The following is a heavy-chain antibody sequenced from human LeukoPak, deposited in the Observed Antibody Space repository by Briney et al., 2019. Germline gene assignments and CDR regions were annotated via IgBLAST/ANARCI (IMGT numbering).Heavy chain of an antibody. D-gene: IGHD6-13*01. Sequence: ASVKVSCKASGYTFTSYYMHWVRQAPGQGLEWMGWISAYNGNTNYAQKLQGRVTMTTDTSTSTAYMELRSLRSDDTAVYYCARGISSSSWYRPFDYWGQGTLVTVSS. V-gene: IGHV1-18*04. CDR3: ARGISSSSWYRPFDY. CDR1: GYTFTSYY. CDR2: ISAYNGNT. J-gene: IGHJ4*02.